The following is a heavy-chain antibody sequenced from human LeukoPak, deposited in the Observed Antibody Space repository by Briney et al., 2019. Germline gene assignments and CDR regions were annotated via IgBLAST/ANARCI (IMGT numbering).Heavy chain of an antibody. V-gene: IGHV3-30*03. D-gene: IGHD2-2*01. CDR3: ARDFRSQLPAGWFDP. J-gene: IGHJ5*02. CDR1: GFTFSSYG. CDR2: ISYDGSNK. Sequence: GGSLRLSCAASGFTFSSYGMHWARQAPGKGLEWVAVISYDGSNKYYADSVKGRFTISRDNSKNTLYLQMNSLRAEDTAVYYCARDFRSQLPAGWFDPWGQGTLVTVSS.